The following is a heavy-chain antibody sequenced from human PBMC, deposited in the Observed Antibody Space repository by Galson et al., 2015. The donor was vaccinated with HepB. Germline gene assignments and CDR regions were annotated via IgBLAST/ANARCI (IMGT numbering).Heavy chain of an antibody. CDR2: INNDGSTT. CDR3: ARSRYCSSTSCYIYMDV. V-gene: IGHV3-74*01. D-gene: IGHD2-2*02. Sequence: LRLSCAASGFTFSTYWMHWVRQAPGKGLVWVSHINNDGSTTNYADSVKGRFTISRDNAKNTLYLQMSSLRAEDTAVYYCARSRYCSSTSCYIYMDVWGKGTTVTVSS. J-gene: IGHJ6*03. CDR1: GFTFSTYW.